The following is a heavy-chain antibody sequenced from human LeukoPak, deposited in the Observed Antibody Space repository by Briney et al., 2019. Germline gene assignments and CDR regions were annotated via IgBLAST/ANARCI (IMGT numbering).Heavy chain of an antibody. J-gene: IGHJ6*02. CDR2: IVVGSGNT. CDR3: ASMGGYGDYYYGMDV. CDR1: GFTFTSSA. D-gene: IGHD4-17*01. V-gene: IGHV1-58*02. Sequence: ASVKVSCKASGFTFTSSAMQWLRQARGQRLEWIGWIVVGSGNTNYAQKFQERVTITRDMSTSTAYMELSSLRSEDTAVYYCASMGGYGDYYYGMDVWGQGTTVTVSS.